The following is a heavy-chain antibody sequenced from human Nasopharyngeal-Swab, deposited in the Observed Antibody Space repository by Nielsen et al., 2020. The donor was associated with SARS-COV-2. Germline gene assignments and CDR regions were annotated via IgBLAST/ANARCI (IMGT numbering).Heavy chain of an antibody. D-gene: IGHD3-22*01. CDR1: GFTFSSYA. V-gene: IGHV3-23*01. J-gene: IGHJ4*02. CDR2: ISGSGGST. Sequence: GASLKISCAASGFTFSSYAMSWVRQAPGKGLEWVSAISGSGGSTYYADSVKGRFTISRDNSKNTLYLQMNSLRAEDTAVYYCAKANSRFSSGWDYWGQGTLVTVSS. CDR3: AKANSRFSSGWDY.